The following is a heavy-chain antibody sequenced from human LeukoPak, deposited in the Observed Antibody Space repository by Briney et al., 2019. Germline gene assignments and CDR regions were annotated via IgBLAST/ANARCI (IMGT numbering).Heavy chain of an antibody. D-gene: IGHD6-13*01. Sequence: PGGSLRLSCAASGFTFSSYAMSWVRQAPGRGLEWVSGITATTGRTYYADSVKGRFTISRDNSRNTLYLQMNSVRAEDTGKFYCAKEATSTWYGGWFDRWGQGTLVTVSS. CDR1: GFTFSSYA. CDR3: AKEATSTWYGGWFDR. CDR2: ITATTGRT. J-gene: IGHJ5*02. V-gene: IGHV3-23*01.